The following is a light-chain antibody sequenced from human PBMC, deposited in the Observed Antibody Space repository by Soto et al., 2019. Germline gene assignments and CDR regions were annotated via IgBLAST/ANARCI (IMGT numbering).Light chain of an antibody. CDR2: DAS. Sequence: DIQMTQSPSTLPASVGDRGTITCRASQSISSWLAWYQQKPGKAPKLLIFDASSLESGVPSRFSGSGSGTEFTLTISSLQPDDFATYYCQQYNSYPWTFGQGTKVDIK. CDR1: QSISSW. J-gene: IGKJ1*01. V-gene: IGKV1-5*01. CDR3: QQYNSYPWT.